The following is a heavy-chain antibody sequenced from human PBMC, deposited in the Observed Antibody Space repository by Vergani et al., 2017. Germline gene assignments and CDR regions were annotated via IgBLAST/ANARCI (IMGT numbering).Heavy chain of an antibody. CDR3: ARDAYDFWSGYYYYYMDV. J-gene: IGHJ6*03. Sequence: QVQLVESGGGVVQPGGSLRLSCAASGFTFSSYGMHWVRQAPGKGLEWVAFIRYDGSNKYYADSVKGRFTISRDNSKNTLYLQMNSLRAEDTAVYYCARDAYDFWSGYYYYYMDVWGKGTTVTVSS. V-gene: IGHV3-30*02. D-gene: IGHD3-3*01. CDR1: GFTFSSYG. CDR2: IRYDGSNK.